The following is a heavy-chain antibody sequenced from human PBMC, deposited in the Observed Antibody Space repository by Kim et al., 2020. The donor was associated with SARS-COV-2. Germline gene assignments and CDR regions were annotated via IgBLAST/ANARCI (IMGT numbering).Heavy chain of an antibody. CDR3: ARSITGARPRFFDY. J-gene: IGHJ4*02. V-gene: IGHV3-33*01. Sequence: ADSVKGRFTISRDNSKNTLYLQMNSLRAEDTAVYYCARSITGARPRFFDYWGQGTLVTVSS. D-gene: IGHD1-20*01.